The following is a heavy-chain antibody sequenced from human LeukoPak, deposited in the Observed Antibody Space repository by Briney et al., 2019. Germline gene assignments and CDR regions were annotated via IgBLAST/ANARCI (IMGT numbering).Heavy chain of an antibody. D-gene: IGHD3-22*01. Sequence: GGSLRLSCAASGFTFSGYAMGWVRQAPGKGLEWVSGISGSGDNTYYADSVKGRFTISRDNSKNTLYVQVNSLGTEDTAAYYCAKGSYYDSSGSFYFDYWGQGTLVTVSS. V-gene: IGHV3-23*01. CDR1: GFTFSGYA. J-gene: IGHJ4*02. CDR3: AKGSYYDSSGSFYFDY. CDR2: ISGSGDNT.